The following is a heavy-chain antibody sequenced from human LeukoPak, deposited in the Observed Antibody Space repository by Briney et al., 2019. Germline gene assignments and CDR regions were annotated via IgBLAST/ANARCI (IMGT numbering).Heavy chain of an antibody. Sequence: GGSLRLSCAASGFTVSTNYMSWVRQAPGKGLEWVSVIYSGGSSYYADSVKGRFTISRDNSKNTLYLQMNSLRAEDTAVYYCARDESFYGSGRYYWGQGTLVTVSS. CDR3: ARDESFYGSGRYY. CDR1: GFTVSTNY. V-gene: IGHV3-53*01. J-gene: IGHJ4*02. CDR2: IYSGGSS. D-gene: IGHD3-10*01.